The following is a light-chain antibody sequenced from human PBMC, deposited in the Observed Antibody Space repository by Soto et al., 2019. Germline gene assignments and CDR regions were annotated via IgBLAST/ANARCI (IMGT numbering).Light chain of an antibody. CDR1: QSISTY. CDR3: QQGYSIPPST. CDR2: AAS. J-gene: IGKJ2*01. Sequence: DIQMTQSPSSLSASVGDRVTITCRANQSISTYLNWYQQKPGKAPKLLIYAASTLQSGVSSRFSGSGSATAFTLTISSLQPADFATYYCQQGYSIPPSTFGQGTKLEIK. V-gene: IGKV1-39*01.